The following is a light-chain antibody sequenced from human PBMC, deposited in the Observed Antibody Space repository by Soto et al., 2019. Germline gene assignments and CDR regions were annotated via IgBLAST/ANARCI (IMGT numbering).Light chain of an antibody. V-gene: IGLV2-11*01. CDR3: CSYAGSYRGVV. J-gene: IGLJ2*01. CDR2: DVS. CDR1: SSDVGGYNY. Sequence: QSALTQPRSVSGSPGQSVTISCTGTSSDVGGYNYVSWYQQHPGKAPKLMIYDVSKRPSGVPDRFSGSKSGNTASLTISGLQAEYEADYYCCSYAGSYRGVVFGGGTKLTVL.